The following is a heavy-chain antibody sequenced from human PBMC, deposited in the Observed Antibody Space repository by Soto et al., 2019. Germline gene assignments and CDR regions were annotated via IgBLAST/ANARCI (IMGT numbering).Heavy chain of an antibody. CDR2: ISGQIAKT. V-gene: IGHV1-18*04. J-gene: IGHJ4*02. Sequence: QVQLVQSGPEVKKPGASVKVSCKASGYSFQNFGIIWVRQAPGQGLEWMGWISGQIAKTNYAQKFQGKVTMTTDTSTSTAYMELNTLTSDDTAMYYCARGPPSGSFSLTPRYWGQGTLVTVSS. CDR3: ARGPPSGSFSLTPRY. D-gene: IGHD1-26*01. CDR1: GYSFQNFG.